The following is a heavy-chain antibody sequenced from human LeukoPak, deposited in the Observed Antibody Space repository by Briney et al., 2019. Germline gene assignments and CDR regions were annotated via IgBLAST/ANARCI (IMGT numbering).Heavy chain of an antibody. V-gene: IGHV3-48*03. D-gene: IGHD3-10*02. J-gene: IGHJ6*04. Sequence: GGSLRLSCAASGFTFSSYEMNWVRQAPGKGLEGVSYISSSGRNIYYADSVKGRFNIYRENAKNTVYVQMNSLRTEDTAVYYFAELGITIIGGVWGKGTTVTISS. CDR2: ISSSGRNI. CDR3: AELGITIIGGV. CDR1: GFTFSSYE.